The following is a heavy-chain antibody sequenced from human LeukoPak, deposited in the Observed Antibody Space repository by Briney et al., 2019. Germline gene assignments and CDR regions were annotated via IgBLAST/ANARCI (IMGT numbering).Heavy chain of an antibody. CDR1: GFTVSSNY. V-gene: IGHV3-66*01. J-gene: IGHJ3*01. CDR2: IYSGGST. D-gene: IGHD5-12*01. CDR3: ARGGFSHAFDV. Sequence: GGSLRLSCAASGFTVSSNYMSWVRQAPGKGLEWVSVIYSGGSTYYADSVKGRFTVSRDNAKNTLYLQMNSLRVEDTAVYFCARGGFSHAFDVWGQGTVVTVSS.